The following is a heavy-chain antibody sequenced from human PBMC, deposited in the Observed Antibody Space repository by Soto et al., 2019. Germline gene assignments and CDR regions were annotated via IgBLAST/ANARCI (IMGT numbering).Heavy chain of an antibody. V-gene: IGHV3-23*01. CDR2: ISSSGDAT. CDR3: PKNGEFWSWAMEV. J-gene: IGHJ6*02. Sequence: PGGSLRLSCAASGFTFSTYAMTWVRQAPGKGLEWVSLISSSGDATYYLDSVKGRFTISIDNARNTLNLQMNSLRAEDTAVYYSPKNGEFWSWAMEVWVLGPTITVSS. D-gene: IGHD3-3*01. CDR1: GFTFSTYA.